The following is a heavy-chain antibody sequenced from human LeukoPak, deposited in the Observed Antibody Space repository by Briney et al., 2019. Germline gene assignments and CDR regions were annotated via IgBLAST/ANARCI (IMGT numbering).Heavy chain of an antibody. J-gene: IGHJ5*02. V-gene: IGHV4-4*09. CDR1: GGSISSYY. Sequence: SETLSLTCTVSGGSISSYYWSWIRQPPGKGLEWIGYIYTSGSTNYNPSLKSRVTISVDTSKNQFPLKLSSVTAADTAVYYCARANHYYDSSGYYQNWFDPWGQGTLVTVSS. CDR2: IYTSGST. CDR3: ARANHYYDSSGYYQNWFDP. D-gene: IGHD3-22*01.